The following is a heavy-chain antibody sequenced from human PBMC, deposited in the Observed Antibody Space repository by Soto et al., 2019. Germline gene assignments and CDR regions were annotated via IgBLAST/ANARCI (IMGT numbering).Heavy chain of an antibody. V-gene: IGHV4-61*01. CDR1: GGSVSSGSYY. Sequence: AETLSLTCTVSGGSVSSGSYYWSWIRQPPGKGLEWIGYIYYSGSTNYNPSLKSRVTISVDTSKNQFSLKLSSVTAADTAVYYCARGYDVWSGDDYYCGTDVWGQGTTVTVSS. CDR3: ARGYDVWSGDDYYCGTDV. J-gene: IGHJ6*02. CDR2: IYYSGST. D-gene: IGHD3-3*01.